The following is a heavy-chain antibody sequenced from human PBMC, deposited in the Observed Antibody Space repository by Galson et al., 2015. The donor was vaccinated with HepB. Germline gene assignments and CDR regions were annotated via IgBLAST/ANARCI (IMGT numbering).Heavy chain of an antibody. J-gene: IGHJ3*02. CDR1: GGTFSSYA. CDR2: IIPILGIA. CDR3: ARGGYYDFWSVKKVGDAFDI. D-gene: IGHD3-3*01. Sequence: SVKVSCKASGGTFSSYAISWVRQAPGQGLEWMGRIIPILGIANYAQKFQGRVTITADKSTSTAYMELSSLRSEDTAVYYCARGGYYDFWSVKKVGDAFDIWGQGTMVTVSS. V-gene: IGHV1-69*04.